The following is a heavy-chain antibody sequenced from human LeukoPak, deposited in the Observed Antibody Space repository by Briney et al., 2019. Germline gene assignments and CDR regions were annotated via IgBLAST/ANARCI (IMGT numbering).Heavy chain of an antibody. J-gene: IGHJ4*02. V-gene: IGHV4-39*07. CDR3: ARLGYSGYPKIDY. CDR2: IYYSGST. CDR1: GGSVSSGSYY. Sequence: SETLSLTCTVSGGSVSSGSYYWGWIRQPPGKGLEWIGNIYYSGSTYYNPSLKSRVTISVETSKNQFSLKLSSVTAADTAVYYCARLGYSGYPKIDYGGQGTLVTVSA. D-gene: IGHD5-12*01.